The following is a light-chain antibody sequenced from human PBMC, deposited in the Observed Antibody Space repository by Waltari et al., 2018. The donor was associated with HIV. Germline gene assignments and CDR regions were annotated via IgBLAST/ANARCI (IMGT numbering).Light chain of an antibody. V-gene: IGKV3-15*01. CDR3: QQYYDWPPLT. Sequence: EIVMTQSPATLSVSPGERATLSCRASQTVSSNLAWYQQKPGQAPRLVIYAASNRATGVPARCSGSGSGTEFTLTISSLQSEDFAVYYCQQYYDWPPLTFGGGTKVEIK. CDR2: AAS. J-gene: IGKJ4*01. CDR1: QTVSSN.